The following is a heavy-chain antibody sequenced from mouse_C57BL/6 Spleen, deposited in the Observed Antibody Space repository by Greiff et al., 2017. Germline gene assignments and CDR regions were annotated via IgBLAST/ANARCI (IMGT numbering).Heavy chain of an antibody. CDR2: ISSGSSTI. CDR3: ARSGFYSMDY. D-gene: IGHD2-3*01. Sequence: EVQLQQSGGGLVKPGGSLKLSCAASGFTFSDYGMHWVRQAPEKGLEWVAYISSGSSTIYYADTVKGRFTISRYNAKNTLFLQMTSLRSEDTAMYYCARSGFYSMDYWGQGTSVTVSS. V-gene: IGHV5-17*01. J-gene: IGHJ4*01. CDR1: GFTFSDYG.